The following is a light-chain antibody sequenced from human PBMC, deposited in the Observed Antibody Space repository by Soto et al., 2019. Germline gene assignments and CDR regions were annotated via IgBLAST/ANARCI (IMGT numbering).Light chain of an antibody. CDR1: QSVSSN. CDR2: GAS. Sequence: EIVMTQSPATLSVSPGERATLSCRASQSVSSNLAWYQQKPGQAPRLLIYGASTRATGIPARFSGSESGTEFTLTISSLQSEDFAFYYCQQYNNWPPYTFGQGTKLEIK. CDR3: QQYNNWPPYT. V-gene: IGKV3-15*01. J-gene: IGKJ2*01.